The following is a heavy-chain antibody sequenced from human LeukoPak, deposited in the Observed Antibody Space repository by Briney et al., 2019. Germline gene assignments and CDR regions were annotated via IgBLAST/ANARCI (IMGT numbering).Heavy chain of an antibody. CDR2: IKQDGSEK. V-gene: IGHV3-7*01. Sequence: GGSLRLSCAASGFTFSSYWMSWVRQAPGKGLEWVANIKQDGSEKYYVDSVKGRFTISRDNAKNSLYLQMNSLRAEDTAVYYCARDGYSYGWDYFDYWGQGTLVTVSS. CDR1: GFTFSSYW. CDR3: ARDGYSYGWDYFDY. J-gene: IGHJ4*02. D-gene: IGHD5-18*01.